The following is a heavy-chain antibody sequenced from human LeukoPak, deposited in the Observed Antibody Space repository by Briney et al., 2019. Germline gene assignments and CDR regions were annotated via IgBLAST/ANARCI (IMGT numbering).Heavy chain of an antibody. CDR2: IYYTGST. J-gene: IGHJ4*02. CDR1: GGSISRDY. CDR3: ARDRPGGSSLDY. Sequence: SETLSLTCTVSGGSISRDYWSWIRQPPGKGLEWIGYIYYTGSTNYNPSLKSRVTISVDTSKNQFSLKLSSVTAANTAVYYCARDRPGGSSLDYWGQGTLVTVSS. D-gene: IGHD6-13*01. V-gene: IGHV4-59*01.